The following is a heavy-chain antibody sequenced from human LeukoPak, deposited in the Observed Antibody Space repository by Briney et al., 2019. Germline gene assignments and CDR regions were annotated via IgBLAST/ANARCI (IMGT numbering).Heavy chain of an antibody. Sequence: GVLRLSCAASGFIFSSYAMNWVRQAPGKGLEWVSTISGGDTSTFYADSVKGRFTISRDNSKNTLYLQMNNLRAEDTAVYYCAKNLNGGNTHSDYWGQGTLVTVSS. CDR1: GFIFSSYA. CDR2: ISGGDTST. V-gene: IGHV3-23*01. J-gene: IGHJ4*02. D-gene: IGHD4-23*01. CDR3: AKNLNGGNTHSDY.